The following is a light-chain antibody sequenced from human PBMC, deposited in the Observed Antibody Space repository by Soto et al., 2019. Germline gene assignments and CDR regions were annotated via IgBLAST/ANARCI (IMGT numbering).Light chain of an antibody. CDR2: AAS. Sequence: IHMTHAPSSVSASLGDMVTITVRAIQDISTWLAWYQQKPGKAPKLLIYAASSLFSGVPSRFSGSGSGTDFTLTISSLQPEDFATYYCQQTDSLPLVTFGQGTRLEIK. CDR3: QQTDSLPLVT. J-gene: IGKJ5*01. CDR1: QDISTW. V-gene: IGKV1-12*01.